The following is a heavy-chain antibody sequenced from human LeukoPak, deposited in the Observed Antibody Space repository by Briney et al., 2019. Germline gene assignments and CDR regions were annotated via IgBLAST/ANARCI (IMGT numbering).Heavy chain of an antibody. CDR2: INPNSGGT. J-gene: IGHJ3*02. CDR1: GYTFTGYY. D-gene: IGHD3-16*02. V-gene: IGHV1-2*06. Sequence: GASVKVSCKASGYTFTGYYMHWVRQAPGQGLEWMGRINPNSGGTNYAQKFQGRVTMTRDTSISTAYMELSRLRSDDTAVYYCARGGNYVWGSYLAFDIWGQGTMVTVSS. CDR3: ARGGNYVWGSYLAFDI.